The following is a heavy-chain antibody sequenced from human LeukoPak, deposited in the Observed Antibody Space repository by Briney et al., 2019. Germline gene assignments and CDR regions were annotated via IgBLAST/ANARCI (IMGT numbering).Heavy chain of an antibody. CDR1: GFTFSSYS. Sequence: PGGSLRLSCAASGFTFSSYSMNWVRQAPGEGLEWVSYISSSSSTIYYADSVKGRFTISRDNAKNSLYLQMNRLRAEDTAVYYCASIYGSGGDWGQGTLVTASS. V-gene: IGHV3-48*04. CDR2: ISSSSSTI. J-gene: IGHJ4*02. D-gene: IGHD3-10*01. CDR3: ASIYGSGGD.